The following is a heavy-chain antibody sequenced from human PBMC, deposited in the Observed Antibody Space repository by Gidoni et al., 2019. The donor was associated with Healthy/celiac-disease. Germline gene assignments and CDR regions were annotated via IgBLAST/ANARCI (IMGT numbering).Heavy chain of an antibody. D-gene: IGHD3-10*01. J-gene: IGHJ5*02. V-gene: IGHV1-46*01. CDR3: AREATMVQGVIIPSWFDP. Sequence: QVQLVQSGAEVKKPGASVKVSCKASGYTFTSSYMHWVRQAPGQGLEWMGIINPSGGSTSYAQKFQGRVTMTRDTSTSTVYMELSSLRSEDTAVYYCAREATMVQGVIIPSWFDPWGQGTLVTVSS. CDR1: GYTFTSSY. CDR2: INPSGGST.